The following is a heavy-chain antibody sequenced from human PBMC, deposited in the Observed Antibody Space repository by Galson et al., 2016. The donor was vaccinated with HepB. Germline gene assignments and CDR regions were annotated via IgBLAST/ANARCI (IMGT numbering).Heavy chain of an antibody. CDR1: GFTVSDNY. J-gene: IGHJ4*02. Sequence: SLRLSCAASGFTVSDNYMSWVRQAPGKGLERVSTIYTGGSTFYADSVKGRFTISGDNSKNTLYLQMTGLRAEDTARYYCARDTTFYYGWADWGQGTLVTVSS. D-gene: IGHD3-10*01. V-gene: IGHV3-66*01. CDR3: ARDTTFYYGWAD. CDR2: IYTGGST.